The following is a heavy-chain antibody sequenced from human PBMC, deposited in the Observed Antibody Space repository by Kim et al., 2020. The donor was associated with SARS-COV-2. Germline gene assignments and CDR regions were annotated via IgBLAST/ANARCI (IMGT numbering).Heavy chain of an antibody. D-gene: IGHD3-10*01. CDR3: ARWGMVRGVIIPDY. V-gene: IGHV3-48*02. J-gene: IGHJ4*02. Sequence: ADSVKGRFTISRDNAKNSLYLQMNSLRDEDTAVYYCARWGMVRGVIIPDYWGQGTLVTVSS.